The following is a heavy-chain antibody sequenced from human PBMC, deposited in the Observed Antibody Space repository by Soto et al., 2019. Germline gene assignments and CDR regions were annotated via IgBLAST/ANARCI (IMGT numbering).Heavy chain of an antibody. V-gene: IGHV1-18*01. Sequence: ASVKVSCKASGYTFTSYGISWLRQAPGQGLEWMGWISAYNGNTNYAQKLQGRVTMTTDTSTSTAYMELRSLRSDDTAVYYCAREKGDRGSRHVDYWGQGTLVTVSS. CDR1: GYTFTSYG. CDR2: ISAYNGNT. J-gene: IGHJ4*02. D-gene: IGHD3-16*01. CDR3: AREKGDRGSRHVDY.